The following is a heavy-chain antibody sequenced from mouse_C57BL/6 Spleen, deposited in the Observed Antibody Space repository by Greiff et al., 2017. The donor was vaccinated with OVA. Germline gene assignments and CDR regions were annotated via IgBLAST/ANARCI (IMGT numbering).Heavy chain of an antibody. V-gene: IGHV1-76*01. CDR2: IYPGSGNT. CDR1: GYTFTDYY. CDR3: AREAYDGLGVYAMDY. D-gene: IGHD2-3*01. Sequence: QVQLQQSGAELVRPGASVKLSCKASGYTFTDYYINWVKQRPGQGLEWIARIYPGSGNTHYNEKFTGKATLTAAKSSGTAYRQLSSLTSEDSAVYFCAREAYDGLGVYAMDYWGQGTSVTVSS. J-gene: IGHJ4*01.